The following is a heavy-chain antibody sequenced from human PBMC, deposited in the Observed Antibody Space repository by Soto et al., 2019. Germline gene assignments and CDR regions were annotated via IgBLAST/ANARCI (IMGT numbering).Heavy chain of an antibody. J-gene: IGHJ6*02. Sequence: GGSLRLSCAASGFTFSSYSMNWVRQAPGKGLEWVSSISSSSSYIYYADSVKGRFTISRDNAKNSLYLQMNSLRAEDMAVYYCARDVGYYYDSSGMRRYYYGMDVWGQGTTVTVSS. D-gene: IGHD3-22*01. V-gene: IGHV3-21*01. CDR2: ISSSSSYI. CDR3: ARDVGYYYDSSGMRRYYYGMDV. CDR1: GFTFSSYS.